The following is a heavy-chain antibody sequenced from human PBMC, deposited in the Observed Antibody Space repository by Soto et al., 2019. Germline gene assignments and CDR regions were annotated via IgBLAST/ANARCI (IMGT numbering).Heavy chain of an antibody. Sequence: SETLSLTCAVYGGSFSGYSWSWIRQPPGKGLEWIGYIYHSGSTYYNPSLKSRVTISVDRSKNQFSLKLSSVTAADTAVYYCARVPDRWGQGTLVTVS. J-gene: IGHJ5*02. V-gene: IGHV4-30-2*01. CDR2: IYHSGST. D-gene: IGHD2-2*01. CDR1: GGSFSGYS. CDR3: ARVPDR.